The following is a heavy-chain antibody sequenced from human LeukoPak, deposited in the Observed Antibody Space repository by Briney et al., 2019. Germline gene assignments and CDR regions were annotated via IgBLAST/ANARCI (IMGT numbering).Heavy chain of an antibody. CDR1: GFTFSSYW. CDR3: ARDAATGTTYYYYGMDV. D-gene: IGHD1-1*01. Sequence: PGGSLRLSCAASGFTFSSYWMSWVRQAPGKGLEWVANINQDGSEKYYVDSVKGRFTISRDNAKNSLYLQMNSLRAEDTAVYYCARDAATGTTYYYYGMDVWGKGTTVTVSS. J-gene: IGHJ6*04. CDR2: INQDGSEK. V-gene: IGHV3-7*03.